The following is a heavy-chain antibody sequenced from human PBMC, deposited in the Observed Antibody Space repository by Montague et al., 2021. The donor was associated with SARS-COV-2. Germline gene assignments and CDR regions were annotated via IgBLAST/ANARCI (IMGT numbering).Heavy chain of an antibody. Sequence: YRRLSCAASGFPFSSYGMHWVRQAPGKGLEWVAVIWYDGSNKYYADSVKGRFTISRDNSKNTLYLQMNSLRAEDTAVYYCASQIWFGEPIDYWGQGTLVTVSS. J-gene: IGHJ4*02. CDR3: ASQIWFGEPIDY. D-gene: IGHD3-10*01. CDR2: IWYDGSNK. V-gene: IGHV3-33*01. CDR1: GFPFSSYG.